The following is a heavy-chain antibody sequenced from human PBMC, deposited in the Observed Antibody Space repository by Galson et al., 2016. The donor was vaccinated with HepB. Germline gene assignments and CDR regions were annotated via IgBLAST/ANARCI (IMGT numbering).Heavy chain of an antibody. Sequence: SLRLSCAASGFTFSKNAMAWVRQAPGKGLEWVSSSSGRGGSSYYADSVKGRFTISRDNSKNTLFLQMNSLGAEDTAVYYCAKSFQYYYDNSNYDQNTSHYPFDYWGQGTLVTVSS. J-gene: IGHJ4*02. D-gene: IGHD3-22*01. CDR2: SSGRGGSS. V-gene: IGHV3-23*01. CDR1: GFTFSKNA. CDR3: AKSFQYYYDNSNYDQNTSHYPFDY.